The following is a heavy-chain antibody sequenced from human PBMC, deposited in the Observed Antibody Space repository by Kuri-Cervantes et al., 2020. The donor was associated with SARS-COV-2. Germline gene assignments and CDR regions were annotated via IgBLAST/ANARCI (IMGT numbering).Heavy chain of an antibody. V-gene: IGHV3-23*01. Sequence: GGSLRLSCTASGFTFSNYAMSWVRQAPGKGLDWVSAISDTGSHTYYADSVKGRFTISRDNSKNTLFLQMSSLRAEDTALYYCAKSPLRFGESPFDDWGLGTLVTVSS. CDR2: ISDTGSHT. CDR3: AKSPLRFGESPFDD. D-gene: IGHD3-10*01. J-gene: IGHJ4*02. CDR1: GFTFSNYA.